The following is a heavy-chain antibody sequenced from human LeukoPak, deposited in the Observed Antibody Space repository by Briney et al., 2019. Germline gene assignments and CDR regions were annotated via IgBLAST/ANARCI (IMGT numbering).Heavy chain of an antibody. CDR2: IYYSGST. Sequence: PSGTLSLTCTLSGGSISSYYWSWLRQPPGRGVGWIGYIYYSGSTHYKPSLQSRITISVDTSKNQFSLKLSSVTAADTAVYCCARAESRSWCLNDYYYYMDVWGKGTTVTVSS. V-gene: IGHV4-59*01. CDR3: ARAESRSWCLNDYYYYMDV. CDR1: GGSISSYY. D-gene: IGHD6-13*01. J-gene: IGHJ6*03.